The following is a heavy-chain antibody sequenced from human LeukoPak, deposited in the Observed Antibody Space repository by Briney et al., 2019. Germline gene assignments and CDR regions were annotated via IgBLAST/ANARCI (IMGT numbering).Heavy chain of an antibody. CDR3: ARLGKRDGSTWLDS. Sequence: PSETLSLTCTVSVGSISFFYWGWIRQPPGRGLEWIGYIYYSGSTNYNPSLKSRVTISVDMSKNQFSLKLTSVTAADTAVYYCARLGKRDGSTWLDSWGQGTLVTVSS. V-gene: IGHV4-59*08. CDR2: IYYSGST. D-gene: IGHD6-13*01. CDR1: VGSISFFY. J-gene: IGHJ4*02.